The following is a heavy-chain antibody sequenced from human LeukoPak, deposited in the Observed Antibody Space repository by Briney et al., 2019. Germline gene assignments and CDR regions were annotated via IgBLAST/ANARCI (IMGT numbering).Heavy chain of an antibody. V-gene: IGHV3-11*01. CDR2: ISSSGSTI. Sequence: GGSLRLSCAASGFTFSDYYMSWIRQAPGKGLEWVSHISSSGSTIYNADSVKGRFTISRDNAKNSLYLQMNSLRAEDTAVYYCARPGDYYDSSGYYRLEYWGQGTLVTVSS. CDR3: ARPGDYYDSSGYYRLEY. D-gene: IGHD3-22*01. CDR1: GFTFSDYY. J-gene: IGHJ4*02.